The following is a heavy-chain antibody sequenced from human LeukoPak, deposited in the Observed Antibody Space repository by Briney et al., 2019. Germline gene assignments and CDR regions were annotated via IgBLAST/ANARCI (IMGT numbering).Heavy chain of an antibody. CDR1: GGSISSGDYY. V-gene: IGHV4-30-4*08. CDR3: ARGETNSSSWYYYYYMDV. J-gene: IGHJ6*03. D-gene: IGHD6-13*01. Sequence: PSETLSLTCTVSGGSISSGDYYWSWIRQPPGKGLEWIGYIYYSGSTYYNPSLKSRVTISVDTSKNQFSLKLSSVTAADTAVYYCARGETNSSSWYYYYYMDVWGKGTTVTVSS. CDR2: IYYSGST.